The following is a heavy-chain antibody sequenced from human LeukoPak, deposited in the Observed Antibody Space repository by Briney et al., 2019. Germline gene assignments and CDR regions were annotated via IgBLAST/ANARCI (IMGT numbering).Heavy chain of an antibody. Sequence: PGGSLRLSCAASGFTFSSYGMSWVRQAPGKGLEWVSAISGSGDSTYYADSVKGRFTISRDNSKNTLYLQMNSLRAEDTAVYYCARDYSGSYTYYFDYWGQGTLVTVSS. V-gene: IGHV3-23*01. CDR1: GFTFSSYG. CDR2: ISGSGDST. D-gene: IGHD1-26*01. CDR3: ARDYSGSYTYYFDY. J-gene: IGHJ4*02.